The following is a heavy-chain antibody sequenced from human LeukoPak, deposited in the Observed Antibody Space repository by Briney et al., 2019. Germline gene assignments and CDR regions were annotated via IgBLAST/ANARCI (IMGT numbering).Heavy chain of an antibody. V-gene: IGHV1-18*01. CDR1: GYTFTSYG. CDR3: ARVMERIVGATSPDY. CDR2: ISGYNGNT. Sequence: ASVKVSCKASGYTFTSYGISWVRQAPGQGLEWMGWISGYNGNTHYAQKLQDRVTMTTDTSTSTAYMDLRSLRSDDTAVYYCARVMERIVGATSPDYWGQGTLVTVSS. D-gene: IGHD1-26*01. J-gene: IGHJ4*02.